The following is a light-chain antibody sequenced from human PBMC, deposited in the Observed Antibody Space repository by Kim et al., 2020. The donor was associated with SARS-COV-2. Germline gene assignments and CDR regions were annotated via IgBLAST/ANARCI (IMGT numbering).Light chain of an antibody. CDR1: QDVRSY. V-gene: IGKV3-15*01. Sequence: VSPGERSTLSCRASQDVRSYLAWYQQNPGQAPRLLIYGTSTRTTGFPDRFSGSGYGTEFTLTISSLQSEDFAVYYCQHYVNWPLTFGQGTKVDIK. J-gene: IGKJ1*01. CDR3: QHYVNWPLT. CDR2: GTS.